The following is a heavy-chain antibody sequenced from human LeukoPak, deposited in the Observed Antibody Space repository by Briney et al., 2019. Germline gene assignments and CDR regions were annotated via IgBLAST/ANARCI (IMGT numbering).Heavy chain of an antibody. Sequence: SETLSLTCAVYGGSFSGYYWSWIRQPPGKGLEWIGEINHSGSTNYNPSLKSRVTISVDTSKNQFSLKLSSVTAADTAVYYCARRPSDWYSPIDYWGPGTLVTVS. CDR1: GGSFSGYY. CDR3: ARRPSDWYSPIDY. V-gene: IGHV4-34*01. CDR2: INHSGST. D-gene: IGHD6-19*01. J-gene: IGHJ4*02.